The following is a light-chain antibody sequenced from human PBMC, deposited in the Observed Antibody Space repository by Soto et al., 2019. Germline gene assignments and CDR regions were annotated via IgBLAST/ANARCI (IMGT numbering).Light chain of an antibody. J-gene: IGKJ5*01. V-gene: IGKV1-5*01. CDR2: DAS. CDR1: QSIDRW. CDR3: QQSHSSPIT. Sequence: DIQMSQSPATLPASVGDRVTFTCRSSQSIDRWLAWYQQKPGKAPQLLIHDASSLESGVPPRFSGSGSGTDFTLTISSLQPEDFATYYCQQSHSSPITFGQGTRVEI.